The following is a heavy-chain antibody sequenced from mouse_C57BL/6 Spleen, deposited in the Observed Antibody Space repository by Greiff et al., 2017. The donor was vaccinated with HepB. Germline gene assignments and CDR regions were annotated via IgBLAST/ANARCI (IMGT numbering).Heavy chain of an antibody. Sequence: QVQLQQSGAELARPGASVKLSCKASGYTFTSYGISWVKQRTGQGLEWIGEIYPRSGNTYYNEKFKGKATLTADKSSSTAYMELRSLTSEDSAVYFCARREGYYAFWGQGTLVTVSA. D-gene: IGHD2-3*01. CDR1: GYTFTSYG. CDR2: IYPRSGNT. J-gene: IGHJ3*01. V-gene: IGHV1-81*01. CDR3: ARREGYYAF.